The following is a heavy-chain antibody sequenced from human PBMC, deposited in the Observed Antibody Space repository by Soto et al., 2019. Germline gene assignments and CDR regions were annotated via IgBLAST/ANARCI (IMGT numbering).Heavy chain of an antibody. CDR3: ARDTHYGSGSYNYFDY. CDR2: INPSGGGS. D-gene: IGHD3-10*01. CDR1: GYTFSSYS. Sequence: ASVKVSCKASGYTFSSYSIHWVRQAPGQGPEWMGIINPSGGGSTYAQNFQGRVSMTRDTSTSTFYMELSSLRSEDTAVYYCARDTHYGSGSYNYFDYWGQGTLVTVSS. V-gene: IGHV1-46*01. J-gene: IGHJ4*02.